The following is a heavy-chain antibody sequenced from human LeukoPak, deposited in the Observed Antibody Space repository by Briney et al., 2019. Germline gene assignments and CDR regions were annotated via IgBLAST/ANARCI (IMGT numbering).Heavy chain of an antibody. CDR3: AKDGDYYESNSYFQH. V-gene: IGHV3-30*18. CDR2: ISYDGSNK. CDR1: GFTFSSYG. Sequence: GGSLRLSCAASGFTFSSYGMHWVRQAPGKGLEWVAVISYDGSNKYYADSVKGRFTISRDNSKNTLYLQMNSLRAEDTAVYYCAKDGDYYESNSYFQHWGQGTLVTVSS. D-gene: IGHD3-22*01. J-gene: IGHJ1*01.